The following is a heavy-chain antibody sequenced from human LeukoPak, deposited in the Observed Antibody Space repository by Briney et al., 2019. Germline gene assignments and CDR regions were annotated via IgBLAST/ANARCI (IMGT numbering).Heavy chain of an antibody. Sequence: GESLKISCKGSGYRFTSNWIGWVRQMPGKGLEWMGIIYPADSDTRYSPSFQGQVTISADRSISTAYLQWSSLKASDTAMYYCAGHATDYGGVDNWGQGTLVTVSS. V-gene: IGHV5-51*01. CDR3: AGHATDYGGVDN. J-gene: IGHJ4*02. CDR2: IYPADSDT. CDR1: GYRFTSNW. D-gene: IGHD4/OR15-4a*01.